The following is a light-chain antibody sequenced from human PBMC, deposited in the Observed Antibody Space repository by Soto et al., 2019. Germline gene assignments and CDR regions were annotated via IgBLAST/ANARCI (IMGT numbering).Light chain of an antibody. CDR3: QQYASPPIT. CDR1: QSVGRNY. V-gene: IGKV3-20*01. Sequence: EIVLTQSPGTLSLSPGERATLSCRASQSVGRNYLAWYQQKPGQAPRRLIHDASNRATGIPDRFSGSGSGTDFTLTISRLEPEDFAVYYCQQYASPPITFGQGTRLDIK. CDR2: DAS. J-gene: IGKJ5*01.